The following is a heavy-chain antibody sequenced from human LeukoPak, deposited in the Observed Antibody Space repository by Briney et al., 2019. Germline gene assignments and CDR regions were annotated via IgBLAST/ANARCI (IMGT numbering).Heavy chain of an antibody. J-gene: IGHJ4*02. CDR3: ARAGRVYSGSYYVVGGFDY. CDR2: INPSGGST. V-gene: IGHV1-46*01. CDR1: GYTFTSYY. D-gene: IGHD1-26*01. Sequence: ASVKVSCKASGYTFTSYYMHWVRQAPGQGLEWMGIINPSGGSTSYAQKFQGRVTMTRDMSTSTVYMELSSLRSEDTAVYYCARAGRVYSGSYYVVGGFDYWGQGTLVTVSS.